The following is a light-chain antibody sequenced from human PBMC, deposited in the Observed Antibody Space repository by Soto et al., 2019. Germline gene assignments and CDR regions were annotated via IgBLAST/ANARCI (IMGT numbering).Light chain of an antibody. V-gene: IGLV1-51*01. J-gene: IGLJ3*02. CDR2: DNY. CDR3: GTWDGSMSGGGV. CDR1: NANIGSNS. Sequence: QSVLTQPPPVSAAPGQQVTISCSGSNANIGSNSVAWYQQVPGSAPKLLIYDNYHRPSGIPDRFSGSKSGTSATLAITGLQTGDEADYYCGTWDGSMSGGGVFGGGTKLTVL.